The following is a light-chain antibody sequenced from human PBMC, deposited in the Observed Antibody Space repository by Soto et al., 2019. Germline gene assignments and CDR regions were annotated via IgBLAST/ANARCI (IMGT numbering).Light chain of an antibody. J-gene: IGLJ1*01. CDR2: EVS. CDR3: NSFAGSNNLGV. CDR1: SSDVGGYNY. Sequence: QSALTQPPSGSGSPGQSVTISCTGTSSDVGGYNYVSWYQQHPGQAPKLMIYEVSKRPSGVPDRFSGSKSGNTASLTVSGLQAEDEADYYCNSFAGSNNLGVFGTGTKLTVL. V-gene: IGLV2-8*01.